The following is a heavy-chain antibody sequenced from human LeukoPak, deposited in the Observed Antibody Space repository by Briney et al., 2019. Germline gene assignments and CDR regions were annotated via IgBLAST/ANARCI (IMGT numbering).Heavy chain of an antibody. D-gene: IGHD1-26*01. CDR3: ARHEYSGSYYGLTWFDP. CDR2: IYYSGST. Sequence: PSETLSLTCTVSGGSISSSGYYWGWIRQPPGKGLEWIASIYYSGSTYYNPSLKSRVTISVDTSKNQLSLKLSSLTAADTAVYYCARHEYSGSYYGLTWFDPWGQGTLVTVSS. V-gene: IGHV4-39*01. J-gene: IGHJ5*02. CDR1: GGSISSSGYY.